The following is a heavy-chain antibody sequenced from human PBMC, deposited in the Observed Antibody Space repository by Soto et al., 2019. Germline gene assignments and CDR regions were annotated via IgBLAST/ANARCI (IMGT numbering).Heavy chain of an antibody. Sequence: ASVKVSCKASGYTFTSYAMHWVRQAPGQRLEWMGWINAGNGNTKYSQKFQGRVTITRDTSASTAYMELSSLRSEDTAVYYCARDRVDPNWFDPWGQGTLVTVSS. V-gene: IGHV1-3*01. CDR3: ARDRVDPNWFDP. D-gene: IGHD3-3*01. CDR1: GYTFTSYA. CDR2: INAGNGNT. J-gene: IGHJ5*01.